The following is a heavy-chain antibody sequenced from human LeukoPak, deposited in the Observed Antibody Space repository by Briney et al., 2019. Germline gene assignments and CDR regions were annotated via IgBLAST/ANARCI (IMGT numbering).Heavy chain of an antibody. D-gene: IGHD2-8*01. CDR2: INSDGGST. CDR1: GFTLSSYW. V-gene: IGHV3-74*01. Sequence: GGSLRLSCAASGFTLSSYWMHWVRQAPGKGLVWVSGINSDGGSTGYADSVKGRFIITRDNAKNMLYLQMNGLRAEDTAVYYCASMNGHAFDIWGQGTRVTVSS. CDR3: ASMNGHAFDI. J-gene: IGHJ3*02.